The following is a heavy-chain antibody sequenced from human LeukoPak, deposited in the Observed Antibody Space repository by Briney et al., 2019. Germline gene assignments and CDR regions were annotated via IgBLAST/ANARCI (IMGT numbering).Heavy chain of an antibody. CDR1: GASLSSYY. V-gene: IGHV4-59*01. D-gene: IGHD3-10*01. CDR2: IYYSGSP. J-gene: IGHJ5*02. CDR3: ARSAPYGSGSYERMNWFDP. Sequence: SETLSLTCTVSGASLSSYYWGWIRQPPGKGLEWIGYIYYSGSPNYNPSLKSRATISVDTSKNQLSLKLISVTAADTAVYYCARSAPYGSGSYERMNWFDPWGQGTLVTVSS.